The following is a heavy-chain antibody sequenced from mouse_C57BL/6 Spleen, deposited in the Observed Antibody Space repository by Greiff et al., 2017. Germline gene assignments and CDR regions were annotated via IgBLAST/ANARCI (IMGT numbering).Heavy chain of an antibody. CDR3: ARERGGYYFDY. J-gene: IGHJ2*01. D-gene: IGHD1-1*02. V-gene: IGHV3-1*01. CDR1: GYSITSGYD. CDR2: ISYSGST. Sequence: VQLKESGPGMVKPSQSLSLTCTVTGYSITSGYDWHWIRHFPGNKLEWMGYISYSGSTNYNPSLKSRISITHDTSKNHFFLKLNSVTTEDTATYYCARERGGYYFDYWGQGTTLTVSS.